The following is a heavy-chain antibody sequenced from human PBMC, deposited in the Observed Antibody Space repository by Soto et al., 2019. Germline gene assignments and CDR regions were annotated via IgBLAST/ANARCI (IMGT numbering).Heavy chain of an antibody. J-gene: IGHJ5*02. V-gene: IGHV4-39*07. D-gene: IGHD3-10*01. CDR3: ARDQRYYYGSGSYFALSGVGNWFDP. CDR1: GGSISSSSYY. Sequence: SETLSLTCTVSGGSISSSSYYWGWIRQPPGKGLEWIGSIYYSGSTNYNPSLKSRVTISVDTSKNQFSLKLSSVTAADTAVYYCARDQRYYYGSGSYFALSGVGNWFDPWGQGTLVTVSS. CDR2: IYYSGST.